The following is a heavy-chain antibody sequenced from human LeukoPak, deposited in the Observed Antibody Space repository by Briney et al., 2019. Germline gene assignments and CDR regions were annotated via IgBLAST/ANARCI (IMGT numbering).Heavy chain of an antibody. J-gene: IGHJ1*01. D-gene: IGHD6-13*01. Sequence: GGTLRLSCAASGFTFSSYSMNWVRQAPGKGLEWVSYISSSSSTIYYADSVKGRFTISRDNAKNSLYLQMNSLRAEDTAVYYCARGNLRSWRRKEYFQHWGQGTLVTVSS. CDR3: ARGNLRSWRRKEYFQH. V-gene: IGHV3-48*01. CDR2: ISSSSSTI. CDR1: GFTFSSYS.